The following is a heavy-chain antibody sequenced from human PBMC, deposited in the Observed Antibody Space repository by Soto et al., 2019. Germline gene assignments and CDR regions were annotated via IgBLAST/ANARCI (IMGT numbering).Heavy chain of an antibody. CDR2: IYYSGST. CDR1: GGSINSYY. V-gene: IGHV4-59*08. D-gene: IGHD3-22*01. Sequence: PSETLSLTCTVSGGSINSYYWSWIRQPPGKGLEWIGYIYYSGSTNYNPSLKSRVTISVDTSKNQFSLKLSSVTAADTAVYYCARHGTPLRAHYYDSSGYYYVDYWGQGTLVTVS. J-gene: IGHJ4*02. CDR3: ARHGTPLRAHYYDSSGYYYVDY.